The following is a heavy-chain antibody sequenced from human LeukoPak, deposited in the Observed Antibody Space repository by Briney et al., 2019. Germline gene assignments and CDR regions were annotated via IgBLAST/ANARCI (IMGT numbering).Heavy chain of an antibody. J-gene: IGHJ3*02. D-gene: IGHD5-24*01. V-gene: IGHV3-48*04. CDR1: GFTFSSYW. CDR2: ISSSGSTI. Sequence: GGSLRLSCAASGFTFSSYWINWVRQAPGKGLEWVSYISSSGSTIYYADSVKGRFTISRDNAKNSLYLQMNSLRAEDTAVYYCARGVLERFWDGYNSYAFDIWGQGTMVTVSS. CDR3: ARGVLERFWDGYNSYAFDI.